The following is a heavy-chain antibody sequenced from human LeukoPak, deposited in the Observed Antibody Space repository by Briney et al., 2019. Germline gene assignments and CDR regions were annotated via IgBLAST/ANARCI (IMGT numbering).Heavy chain of an antibody. D-gene: IGHD5-12*01. CDR2: IYTSGST. CDR3: ARAYSAYDSFDY. CDR1: GGSISSGSYY. Sequence: PSQTLSLTCTVSGGSISSGSYYWSWIRQPAGKGLEWIGRIYTSGSTNYNPSLKSRVTISVDTSKNQFFLKVSSVTAADTAVYYCARAYSAYDSFDYWGQGTLVTVSS. V-gene: IGHV4-61*02. J-gene: IGHJ4*02.